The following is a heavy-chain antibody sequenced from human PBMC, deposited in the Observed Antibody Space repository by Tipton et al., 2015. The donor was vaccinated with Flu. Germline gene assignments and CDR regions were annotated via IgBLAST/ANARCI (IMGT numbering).Heavy chain of an antibody. Sequence: TLSLTCVVSGGPVTSTNWWSWVRQPPGKGLEWIGEIFRTGTTNYSPSLESRVTISLDISNNQFSLRLSSVTAADTAVYYCAREDSGDTSSFDFWGQGALVTASS. CDR3: AREDSGDTSSFDF. CDR1: GGPVTSTNW. J-gene: IGHJ4*02. V-gene: IGHV4-4*02. D-gene: IGHD2-21*02. CDR2: IFRTGTT.